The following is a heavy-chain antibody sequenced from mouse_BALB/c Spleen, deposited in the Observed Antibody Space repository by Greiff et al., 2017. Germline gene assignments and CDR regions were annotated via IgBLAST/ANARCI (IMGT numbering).Heavy chain of an antibody. J-gene: IGHJ4*01. CDR1: GYTFTSYW. CDR2: INPSTGYT. Sequence: QVQLQQSGAELAKPGASVKMSCKASGYTFTSYWMHWVKQRPGQGLEWIGYINPSTGYTEYNQKFKDKATLTADKSSSTAYMQLSSLTSEDSAVYYCARSVYRYNYYAMDYWGQGTSVTVSS. V-gene: IGHV1-7*01. D-gene: IGHD2-14*01. CDR3: ARSVYRYNYYAMDY.